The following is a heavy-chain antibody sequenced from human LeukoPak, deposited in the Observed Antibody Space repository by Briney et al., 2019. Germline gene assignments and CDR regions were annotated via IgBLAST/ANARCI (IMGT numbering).Heavy chain of an antibody. Sequence: PGGTLRLSCAASGFTFSSYGMNWVRQAPGKGLEWVSSISSSSSYIYYADSVKDRFTISRDNAKNSLYLQMNSLRAEDTAVYYCARSAVNYYDSSGYYYILDYWGQGTLVTVSS. CDR3: ARSAVNYYDSSGYYYILDY. J-gene: IGHJ4*02. D-gene: IGHD3-22*01. V-gene: IGHV3-21*01. CDR1: GFTFSSYG. CDR2: ISSSSSYI.